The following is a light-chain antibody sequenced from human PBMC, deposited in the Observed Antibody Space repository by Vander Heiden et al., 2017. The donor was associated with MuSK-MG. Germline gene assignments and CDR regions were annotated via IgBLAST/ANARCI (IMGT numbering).Light chain of an antibody. CDR3: QQYNNWPFT. Sequence: EIVLTQSPATLSVSPGERATLSCRASQSVSSNLAWYQQKPGQAPRLLIYGASTRATGIPARFSGSRSGTEFTLTISSLQSEDFAVYYCQQYNNWPFTCGPGTKVDIK. CDR1: QSVSSN. J-gene: IGKJ3*01. CDR2: GAS. V-gene: IGKV3-15*01.